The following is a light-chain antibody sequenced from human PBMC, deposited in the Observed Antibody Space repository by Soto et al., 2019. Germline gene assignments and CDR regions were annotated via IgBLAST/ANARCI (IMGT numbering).Light chain of an antibody. J-gene: IGLJ1*01. CDR2: ANT. V-gene: IGLV1-40*01. Sequence: QSVLTQPPSVSGAPGQRVTISCTGSSSNIGANYVVHWYQQLPGTAPQLLIYANTNRPSGVPGRFSGSKSGTSASLAITGLQAEDEADYYCQSYDSSLSGYVFGTGTKLTVL. CDR3: QSYDSSLSGYV. CDR1: SSNIGANYV.